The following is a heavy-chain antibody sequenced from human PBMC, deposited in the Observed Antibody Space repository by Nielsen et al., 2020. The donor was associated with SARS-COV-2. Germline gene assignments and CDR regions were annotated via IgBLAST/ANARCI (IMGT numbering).Heavy chain of an antibody. D-gene: IGHD4-17*01. Sequence: GESLKISCKGSGYSFTSYWISWVRQMPGKGLEWMGRIDPSDSYTNYSPSFQGHVTISADKSISTAYLQWSSLKASDTAMYYCASWGSYGGYESWYFDLWGRGTLVTVSS. J-gene: IGHJ2*01. CDR1: GYSFTSYW. CDR3: ASWGSYGGYESWYFDL. CDR2: IDPSDSYT. V-gene: IGHV5-10-1*01.